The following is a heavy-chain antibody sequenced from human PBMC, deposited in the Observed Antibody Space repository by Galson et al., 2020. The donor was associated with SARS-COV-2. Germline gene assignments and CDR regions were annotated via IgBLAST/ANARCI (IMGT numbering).Heavy chain of an antibody. CDR1: GYTLTELS. CDR3: ATGPGVYSSSWPNYYYYYGMDV. J-gene: IGHJ6*02. Sequence: GESLKISCKVSGYTLTELSMHWVRQAPGKGLEWMGGFDPEDGETIYAQKFQGRVTMTEDTSTDTAYMELSSLRSEDTAVYYCATGPGVYSSSWPNYYYYYGMDVWGQGTTVTVSS. CDR2: FDPEDGET. V-gene: IGHV1-24*01. D-gene: IGHD6-13*01.